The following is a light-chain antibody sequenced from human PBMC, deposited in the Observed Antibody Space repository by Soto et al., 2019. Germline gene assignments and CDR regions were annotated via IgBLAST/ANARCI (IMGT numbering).Light chain of an antibody. CDR3: QQRSGWPPSLT. V-gene: IGKV3-11*01. J-gene: IGKJ4*01. CDR1: QSVSSY. Sequence: EVVLTQSPATLSLSPGETATLSCRASQSVSSYLAWYQQKPGQAPRLLIYDASKTATGIPARFSGSGSGTDFTLTISILEPDDFAVYYCQQRSGWPPSLTFGGGTKVEIK. CDR2: DAS.